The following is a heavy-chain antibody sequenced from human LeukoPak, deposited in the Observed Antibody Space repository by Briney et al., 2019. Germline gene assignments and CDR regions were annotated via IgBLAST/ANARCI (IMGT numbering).Heavy chain of an antibody. CDR3: ARDLYSSSLYYYYYYYMDV. CDR2: INPNSGGT. J-gene: IGHJ6*03. D-gene: IGHD6-13*01. V-gene: IGHV1-2*02. CDR1: GYTFTGYY. Sequence: GASVKVSCKASGYTFTGYYMHWVRQAPGQGLEWMGWINPNSGGTNYAQKFQGRVTMTRDTSISTAYMELSRLRSDDTAVYYCARDLYSSSLYYYYYYYMDVWGKGTTVTVSS.